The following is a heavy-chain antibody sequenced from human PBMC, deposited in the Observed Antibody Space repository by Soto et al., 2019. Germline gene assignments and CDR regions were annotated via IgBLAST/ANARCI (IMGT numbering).Heavy chain of an antibody. J-gene: IGHJ6*02. Sequence: GASVKVSCKASGYTFTSYYMHWVRQAPGQGLEWMGIINPSGGSTSCAQKFQGRVTMTRDTSTSTVYMELSSLRSEDTAVYYCARDFEGDGWELLHRQKKYYYYYGMDVWGQGTTVTVSS. CDR2: INPSGGST. CDR3: ARDFEGDGWELLHRQKKYYYYYGMDV. D-gene: IGHD1-26*01. CDR1: GYTFTSYY. V-gene: IGHV1-46*01.